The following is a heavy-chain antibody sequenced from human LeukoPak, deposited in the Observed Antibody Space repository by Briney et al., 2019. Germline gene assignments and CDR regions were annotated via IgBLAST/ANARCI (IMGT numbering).Heavy chain of an antibody. V-gene: IGHV3-23*01. CDR3: AKDVTYDSSGYYPYYFDY. D-gene: IGHD3-22*01. CDR1: GFTFSSYA. CDR2: ISGSGGST. Sequence: GGSLRLSCAASGFTFSSYAMSWVRQAPGKGLEWVSAISGSGGSTYYADSVKGRFTISRDNSKNTLYLQMNRLRAEGTAVYYCAKDVTYDSSGYYPYYFDYWGQGTLVTVSS. J-gene: IGHJ4*02.